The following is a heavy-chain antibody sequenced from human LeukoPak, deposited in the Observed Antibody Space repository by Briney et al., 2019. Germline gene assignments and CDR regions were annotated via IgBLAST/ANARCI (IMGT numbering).Heavy chain of an antibody. CDR2: INPESGAT. Sequence: ASVKVSCKASGYPFSGSYIHWVRQGPGQGLEWLGWINPESGATKYAQRFEGRVTLTRDTSVTTVHMELSGLRYDDSAVYYCARENLNYYGSGSYLYWGRGSQVTVSS. J-gene: IGHJ4*02. D-gene: IGHD3-10*01. CDR3: ARENLNYYGSGSYLY. CDR1: GYPFSGSY. V-gene: IGHV1-2*02.